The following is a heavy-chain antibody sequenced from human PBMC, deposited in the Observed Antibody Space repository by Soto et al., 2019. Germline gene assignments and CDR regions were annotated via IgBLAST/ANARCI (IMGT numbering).Heavy chain of an antibody. J-gene: IGHJ4*02. V-gene: IGHV4-28*03. CDR1: GYSISSSNW. D-gene: IGHD2-15*01. CDR2: IYYSGTT. Sequence: PSETLSLTCAVSGYSISSSNWWGWIRQPPGKGLEWIGYIYYSGTTYYNPSLKSRVTMSVDTSKNQFSLKLTSVTAVDTAVYYCARDRCSGGSCMIRFRFDYWGQGTLVTVSS. CDR3: ARDRCSGGSCMIRFRFDY.